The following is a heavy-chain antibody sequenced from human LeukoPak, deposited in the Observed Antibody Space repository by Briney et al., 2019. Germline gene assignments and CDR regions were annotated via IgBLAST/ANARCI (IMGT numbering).Heavy chain of an antibody. CDR1: GGSISFYY. D-gene: IGHD6-6*01. J-gene: IGHJ4*02. Sequence: SETLSLTCTVSGGSISFYYWSWIRQPPGKGLEWIGYIYYSGSTNYNPSLKSRVTISVDTSKNQFSLKLSSVTAADTAVYYCASAHSSSSVYFDYWGQGTLVTVSS. CDR2: IYYSGST. CDR3: ASAHSSSSVYFDY. V-gene: IGHV4-59*08.